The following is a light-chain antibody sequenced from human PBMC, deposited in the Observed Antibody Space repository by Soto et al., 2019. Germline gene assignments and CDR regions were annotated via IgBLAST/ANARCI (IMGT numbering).Light chain of an antibody. CDR3: QQYGSSPYT. Sequence: EIVVTQSPGTLVLSPGERATLSCRASQSVSSSYLAWYQQKPGQAPRLLIYGASSRATGIPDRFSGSGSGTDFTLTISRLEPEDFAVYYYQQYGSSPYTFGQGTKLEIK. CDR2: GAS. V-gene: IGKV3-20*01. CDR1: QSVSSSY. J-gene: IGKJ2*01.